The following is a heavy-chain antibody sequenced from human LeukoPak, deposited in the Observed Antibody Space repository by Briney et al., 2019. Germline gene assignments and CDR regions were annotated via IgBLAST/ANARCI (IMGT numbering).Heavy chain of an antibody. D-gene: IGHD3-22*01. V-gene: IGHV1-69*05. CDR1: GGTFSSYA. CDR3: ARAYYYDSSGWSFDY. Sequence: SVKVSCKASGGTFSSYAISWVRQAPGQGLEWMGRIIPIFGTANYAQKLQGRVTITTDESTSTAYMELSSLRSEDTAVYYCARAYYYDSSGWSFDYWGQGTLVTVPS. CDR2: IIPIFGTA. J-gene: IGHJ4*02.